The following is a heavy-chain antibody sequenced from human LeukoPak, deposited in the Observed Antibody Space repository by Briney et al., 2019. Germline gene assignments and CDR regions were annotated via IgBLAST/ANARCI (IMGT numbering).Heavy chain of an antibody. V-gene: IGHV1-18*01. Sequence: GASVKVSCKASGYTFNTYGITWVRQAPGQGLEWMGWISGYNGKTKYAQKLQDRVTMTMDTSTSTAYLELRSLRSDDTAVYYCARDPDFYDFWSGDYVHYYYMDVWGKGTTVTVSS. CDR1: GYTFNTYG. CDR2: ISGYNGKT. D-gene: IGHD3-3*01. CDR3: ARDPDFYDFWSGDYVHYYYMDV. J-gene: IGHJ6*03.